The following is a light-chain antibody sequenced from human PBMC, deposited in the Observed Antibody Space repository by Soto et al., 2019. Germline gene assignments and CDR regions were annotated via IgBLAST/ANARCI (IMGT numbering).Light chain of an antibody. CDR1: QSISSW. Sequence: DIQMTQSPSTLSASVCDRVTITCRASQSISSWLAWYQQKPGKAPKLLIYDVSTLESGVPSRFSGSGSGTEFTLTISRRQSDDFATYYFQQYSSLRTFGQGTKVEIK. CDR2: DVS. J-gene: IGKJ2*01. CDR3: QQYSSLRT. V-gene: IGKV1-5*01.